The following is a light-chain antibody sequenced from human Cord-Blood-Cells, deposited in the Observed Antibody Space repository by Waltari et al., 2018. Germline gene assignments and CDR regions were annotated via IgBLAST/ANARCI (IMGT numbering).Light chain of an antibody. Sequence: DIVMTQSPDSLAVSLGERATINCKSSQRVLYSSNNKNYLAWYQQKPGQPPKLLIYWASTRESVVPDRFSCSGYGTDFTLTIVSLQSEDVAVYYCQQYYSTPWTFGQGTKVEIK. CDR2: WAS. J-gene: IGKJ1*01. V-gene: IGKV4-1*01. CDR1: QRVLYSSNNKNY. CDR3: QQYYSTPWT.